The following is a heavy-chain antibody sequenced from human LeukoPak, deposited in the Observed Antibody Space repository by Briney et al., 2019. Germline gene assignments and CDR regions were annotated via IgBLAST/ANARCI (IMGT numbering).Heavy chain of an antibody. CDR2: INPNSGGT. V-gene: IGHV1-2*02. J-gene: IGHJ4*02. Sequence: ASVKVSCKASGYTFTGYYMHWVRQAPGQGLEWMGWINPNSGGTNYAQKFQGRVTMTRATSISTAYMELSRLRSDDTAVYYCARGTYYYDSSGYLRIDYWGQGTLVTVSS. CDR1: GYTFTGYY. D-gene: IGHD3-22*01. CDR3: ARGTYYYDSSGYLRIDY.